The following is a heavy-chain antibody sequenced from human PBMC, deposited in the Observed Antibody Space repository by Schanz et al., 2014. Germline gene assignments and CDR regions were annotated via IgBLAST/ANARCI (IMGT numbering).Heavy chain of an antibody. V-gene: IGHV4-59*01. D-gene: IGHD3-16*01. CDR2: IYYTAST. CDR1: GGSISSYY. CDR3: ARGGGGWNFYGMDV. Sequence: QVQLQESGPGLVKPSESLSLTCTVSGGSISSYYWSWIRQPPGKGLEWIGYIYYTASTNYIPSLKSRVTISVDTSKNQFSLRLNSVIAADTAVYYCARGGGGWNFYGMDVWGQGTTVTVSS. J-gene: IGHJ6*02.